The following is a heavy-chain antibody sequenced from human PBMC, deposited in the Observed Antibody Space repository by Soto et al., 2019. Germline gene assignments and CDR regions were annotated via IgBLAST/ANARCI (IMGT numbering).Heavy chain of an antibody. D-gene: IGHD2-15*01. CDR1: GFTFSSYS. Sequence: GGSLRLSCAASGFTFSSYSMNWVRQAPGKGLEWVSSISSSSSYIYYADSVKGRFTISRDNAKNSLYLQMNSLRAEDTAVYYCARDGYCSGGSCWLGYWGQGTLVTVSS. J-gene: IGHJ4*02. CDR2: ISSSSSYI. CDR3: ARDGYCSGGSCWLGY. V-gene: IGHV3-21*01.